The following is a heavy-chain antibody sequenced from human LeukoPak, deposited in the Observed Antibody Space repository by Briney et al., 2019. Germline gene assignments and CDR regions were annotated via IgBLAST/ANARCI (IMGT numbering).Heavy chain of an antibody. CDR3: ARLLGDCSGGSCYFFDY. CDR1: GGSISSGDYY. CDR2: IYYSGST. D-gene: IGHD2-15*01. J-gene: IGHJ4*02. V-gene: IGHV4-30-4*08. Sequence: SQTLPLTCTVSGGSISSGDYYWSWIRQPPGKGLEWIGYIYYSGSTYDNPSLKSRVTISVDTSKNQLSLKLSSVTAADTAVYYCARLLGDCSGGSCYFFDYWGQGTLVTVSS.